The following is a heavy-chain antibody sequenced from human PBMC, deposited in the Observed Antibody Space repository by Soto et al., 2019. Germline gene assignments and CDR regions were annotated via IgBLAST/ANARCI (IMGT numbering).Heavy chain of an antibody. Sequence: PSETLSLTCSVSGASISSRDYYWGWIRQTPGKGLEWIGNIDYNGDTYYNPSLKSRVTVSKDTSKNQFSLKVASVTDADTAIYDCGRVMIGTSRHTDSDYWGQGTQVTVSS. V-gene: IGHV4-39*01. D-gene: IGHD2-2*01. CDR3: GRVMIGTSRHTDSDY. CDR2: IDYNGDT. CDR1: GASISSRDYY. J-gene: IGHJ4*02.